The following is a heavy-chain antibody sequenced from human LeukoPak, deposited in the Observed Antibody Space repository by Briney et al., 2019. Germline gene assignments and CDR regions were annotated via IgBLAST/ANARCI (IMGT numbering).Heavy chain of an antibody. D-gene: IGHD3-3*01. J-gene: IGHJ4*02. Sequence: SETLSLTCAVYGGSFSGYYWSWIRQPPGKGLEWIGEIIDTGSTKYNSSLKSRVTISVDTSKNQFSLSLDSVTAADTAVYYCARGLASGYPPIPFDYWGQGTLVTVSS. CDR2: IIDTGST. CDR1: GGSFSGYY. CDR3: ARGLASGYPPIPFDY. V-gene: IGHV4-34*12.